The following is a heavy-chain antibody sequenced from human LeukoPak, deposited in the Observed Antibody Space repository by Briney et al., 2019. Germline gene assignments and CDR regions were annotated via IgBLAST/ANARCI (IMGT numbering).Heavy chain of an antibody. V-gene: IGHV3-23*01. CDR2: ISGSGGST. Sequence: GGSLRLSCAASGFTFSSYAMSGVRQAPGKGLEWVSAISGSGGSTYYADSVKGRFTISRDNSKNTLYLQMNSLRAEDPAVYYCARVYEYSSSSRYYYYYYMDVWGKGTTVTVS. J-gene: IGHJ6*03. D-gene: IGHD6-6*01. CDR3: ARVYEYSSSSRYYYYYYMDV. CDR1: GFTFSSYA.